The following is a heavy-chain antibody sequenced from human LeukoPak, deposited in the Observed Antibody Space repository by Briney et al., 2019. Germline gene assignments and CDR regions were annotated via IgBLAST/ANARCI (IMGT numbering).Heavy chain of an antibody. CDR1: GGSISSYY. CDR2: IYYSGST. Sequence: PSETLSLTCTVSGGSISSYYWSWIRQPPGKGLEWIGYIYYSGSTNYNPSLKSRVTISVDTSKNQFSLKLSSVTAADTAVYYCARVKWESFFDYWGQGTLVTVSS. V-gene: IGHV4-59*01. D-gene: IGHD1-26*01. CDR3: ARVKWESFFDY. J-gene: IGHJ4*02.